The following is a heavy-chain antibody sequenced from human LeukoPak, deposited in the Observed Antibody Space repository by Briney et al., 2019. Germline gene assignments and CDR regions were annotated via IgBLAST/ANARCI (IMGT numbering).Heavy chain of an antibody. CDR3: ARNPPSEYCSGGSCKFFDS. CDR1: GFTFNSYA. CDR2: IKQDASDK. J-gene: IGHJ4*02. Sequence: GGSLRLSCAASGFTFNSYAMSWVRQAPGKGLEWVANIKQDASDKYYVDSVKGRFTISRDNAKNSLSLQMNSLTAEDTAVYYCARNPPSEYCSGGSCKFFDSWGQGTLVTVSS. D-gene: IGHD2-15*01. V-gene: IGHV3-7*01.